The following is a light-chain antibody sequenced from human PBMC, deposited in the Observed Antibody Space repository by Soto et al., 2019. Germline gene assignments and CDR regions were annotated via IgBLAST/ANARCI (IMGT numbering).Light chain of an antibody. Sequence: AIQMTHSPSSLAASVGARFNITCRASQGIRNDLGWYKQTPGKAPNLLIYAASSLQSGVPSSLSGSGSGTDFTLTISSMKSEDFTVYSCLQYHNLWAFGQGTKVDI. CDR1: QGIRND. V-gene: IGKV1-6*01. CDR3: LQYHNLWA. CDR2: AAS. J-gene: IGKJ1*01.